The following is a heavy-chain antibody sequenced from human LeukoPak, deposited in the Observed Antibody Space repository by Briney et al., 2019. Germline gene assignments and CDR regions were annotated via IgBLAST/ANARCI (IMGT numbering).Heavy chain of an antibody. CDR1: GFTSSSYA. J-gene: IGHJ4*02. CDR3: AKDRTGPRDSFDY. V-gene: IGHV3-23*01. D-gene: IGHD1-14*01. CDR2: ISGSGGST. Sequence: GGSLRLSCAASGFTSSSYAMSWVRQAPGKGLEWVSAISGSGGSTYYADSVKGRFTISRDNSKNTLYLQMNSLRAEDTAVYYCAKDRTGPRDSFDYWGQGTLVTVSS.